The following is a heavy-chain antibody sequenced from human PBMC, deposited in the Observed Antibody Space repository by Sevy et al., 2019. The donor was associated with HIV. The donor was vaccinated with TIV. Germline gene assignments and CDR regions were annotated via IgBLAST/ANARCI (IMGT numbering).Heavy chain of an antibody. Sequence: WGSLRLSCAASGFTFSDYYMSWIRQAPGKGLEWASYISSSSSYTNYADSVKGRFTISRDNAKNSLYLQMNSLRAEDTAVYHCVRGLVGATRDYWGQGTLVTVSS. CDR1: GFTFSDYY. CDR2: ISSSSSYT. D-gene: IGHD1-26*01. V-gene: IGHV3-11*06. CDR3: VRGLVGATRDY. J-gene: IGHJ4*02.